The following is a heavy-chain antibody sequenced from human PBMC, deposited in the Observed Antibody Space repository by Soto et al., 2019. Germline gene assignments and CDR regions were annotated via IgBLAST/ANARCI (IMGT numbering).Heavy chain of an antibody. CDR1: GYSFTDSY. J-gene: IGHJ6*02. Sequence: ASVKVSCKVSGYSFTDSYMHWVQQAPGKGLEWMGLVDPEDGETIYAEKFQDRVTITADTSRDTAYLELSSLRSEDTAVYYCATRISARPVYGMDVWGQGTTVTVSS. V-gene: IGHV1-69-2*01. D-gene: IGHD6-6*01. CDR3: ATRISARPVYGMDV. CDR2: VDPEDGET.